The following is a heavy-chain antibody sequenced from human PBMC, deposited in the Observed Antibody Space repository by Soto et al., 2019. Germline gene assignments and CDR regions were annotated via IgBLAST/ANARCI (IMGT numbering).Heavy chain of an antibody. J-gene: IGHJ4*02. CDR3: ATDNGGKTPLIFDY. V-gene: IGHV1-24*01. CDR1: GYTLTELS. D-gene: IGHD2-15*01. Sequence: GASVKVSCKVSGYTLTELSMHWVRQAPGKGLEWMGGFDPEDGETIYAQKFQGRVAMTEDTSTDTAYMELSSLRSEDTAVYYCATDNGGKTPLIFDYWGQGTLVTVSS. CDR2: FDPEDGET.